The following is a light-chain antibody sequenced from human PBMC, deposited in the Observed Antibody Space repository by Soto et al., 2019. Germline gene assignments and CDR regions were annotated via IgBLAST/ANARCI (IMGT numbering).Light chain of an antibody. CDR2: GAS. CDR1: QSVSSN. V-gene: IGKV3-20*01. J-gene: IGKJ5*01. Sequence: EIVMTQGPATLSVSPGESATLSCRASQSVSSNLSWYQQKPGQAPRLLIFGASSRATGIPDRFSGSGSGTDFTLTISRLEPEDFAVYYCQQYGTSLPVTFGQGTRLEIK. CDR3: QQYGTSLPVT.